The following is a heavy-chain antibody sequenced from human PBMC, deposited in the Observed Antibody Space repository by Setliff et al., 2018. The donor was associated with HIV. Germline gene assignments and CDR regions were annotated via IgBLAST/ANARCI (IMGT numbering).Heavy chain of an antibody. V-gene: IGHV4-4*07. J-gene: IGHJ2*01. D-gene: IGHD3-10*01. CDR3: ARDWVTRSNYYGSGSPWYFDF. CDR2: VYASAYS. Sequence: SETLSLTCTVSGDSIGDYYWNWIRQPAVKGLEWIGRVYASAYSNYNPSLKSRVTMSVDTSQNQFSLKLRSVNATDTAVYYCARDWVTRSNYYGSGSPWYFDFWGRGILVTVSS. CDR1: GDSIGDYY.